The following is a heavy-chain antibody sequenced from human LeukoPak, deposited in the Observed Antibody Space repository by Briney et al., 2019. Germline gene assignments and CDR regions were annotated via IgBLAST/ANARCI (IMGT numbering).Heavy chain of an antibody. D-gene: IGHD3-10*01. CDR2: INHSGSF. CDR3: ARRMGRRFGERYYYYHYMDV. CDR1: GGSLSGYY. V-gene: IGHV4-34*01. J-gene: IGHJ6*03. Sequence: SETLSLTCAVYGGSLSGYYWSWIRQPPRKGLEWIGEINHSGSFNYNSSLKSRVTISVDTSKNQFSLKLSSVTAADTAVYYCARRMGRRFGERYYYYHYMDVWGKGTTVTISS.